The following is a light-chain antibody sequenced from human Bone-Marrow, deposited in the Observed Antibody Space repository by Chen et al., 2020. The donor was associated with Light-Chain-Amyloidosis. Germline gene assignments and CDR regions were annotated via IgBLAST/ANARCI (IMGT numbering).Light chain of an antibody. Sequence: DIQMTQSPSTLSASVGDRVTITCRASQSIGSWLAWYQQKPGKSPKVLISSATTLQSGVPSSVSGSGAVTEFALTILGLRPDDFATYYCQHFNSYSLTFGGGSKVEFK. CDR2: SAT. CDR3: QHFNSYSLT. CDR1: QSIGSW. J-gene: IGKJ4*01. V-gene: IGKV1-5*03.